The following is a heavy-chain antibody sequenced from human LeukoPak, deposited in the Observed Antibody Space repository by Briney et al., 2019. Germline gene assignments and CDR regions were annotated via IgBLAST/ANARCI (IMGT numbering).Heavy chain of an antibody. V-gene: IGHV3-48*01. CDR2: ISSGSSTI. J-gene: IGHJ4*02. CDR1: GFSFSSYT. CDR3: ARGRGYSVSQQVVFDC. D-gene: IGHD5/OR15-5a*01. Sequence: AGGSLRLSCAASGFSFSSYTMNWVRQAPGKGLEWVSYISSGSSTISYADSVKGRSTISRDNAKNSLYLQMNSPRAEDTAVYYCARGRGYSVSQQVVFDCWGQGTLVTVSS.